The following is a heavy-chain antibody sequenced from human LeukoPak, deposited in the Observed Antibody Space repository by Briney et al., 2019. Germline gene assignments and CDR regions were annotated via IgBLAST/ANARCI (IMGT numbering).Heavy chain of an antibody. D-gene: IGHD3-22*01. Sequence: ASVKVSCKASGYTFTGYYMHWVRQAPGQGLEWMGWIDPNSGGTKYAQKFQGRVTMTRDTSISTAYMELSRLRSDDTAVYYCARVYYDKAFDIWGQGTMVTASS. CDR2: IDPNSGGT. CDR3: ARVYYDKAFDI. J-gene: IGHJ3*02. V-gene: IGHV1-2*02. CDR1: GYTFTGYY.